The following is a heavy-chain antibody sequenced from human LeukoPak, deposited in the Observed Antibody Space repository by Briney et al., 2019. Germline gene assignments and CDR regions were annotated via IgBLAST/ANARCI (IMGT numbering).Heavy chain of an antibody. V-gene: IGHV1-46*01. J-gene: IGHJ4*02. CDR2: INPSGGST. CDR3: ARDQEGFDY. Sequence: ASVKVSCKASGYTFTSYYMHWVRQAPGQRLEWMGIINPSGGSTSYAQKFQGRVTVTRDTSTSTVHMELSGLRSEDTAVYYCARDQEGFDYWGQGTLVTVSS. CDR1: GYTFTSYY.